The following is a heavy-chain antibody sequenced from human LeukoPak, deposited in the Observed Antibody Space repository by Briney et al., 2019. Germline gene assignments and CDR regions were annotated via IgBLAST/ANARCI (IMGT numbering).Heavy chain of an antibody. CDR2: IYNSGNT. CDR1: GGSISSSSYY. J-gene: IGHJ4*02. V-gene: IGHV4-39*01. Sequence: KPSETLSLTCTVSGGSISSSSYYWGWIRQSPGKGLEWIGNIYNSGNTYCNPSLKSRVTISVDTSKNQFSLKLSSITAADTAVYYCARRGGSGRSFDFWGQGTLVTVSS. CDR3: ARRGGSGRSFDF. D-gene: IGHD3-10*01.